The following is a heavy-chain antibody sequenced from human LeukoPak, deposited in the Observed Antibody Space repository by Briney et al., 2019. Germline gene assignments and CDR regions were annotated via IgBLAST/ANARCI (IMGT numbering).Heavy chain of an antibody. D-gene: IGHD1-7*01. V-gene: IGHV1-2*02. J-gene: IGHJ4*02. Sequence: GASVKVSCKASGYTFTGYYMHWVRQAPGQGLEWMGWINPNSGGTNYAQKFQGRVTMTRDTSISTAYMELSRLRSDDTAVYYCAIQNWNFTPGSLDWGQGTLVTVSS. CDR3: AIQNWNFTPGSLD. CDR1: GYTFTGYY. CDR2: INPNSGGT.